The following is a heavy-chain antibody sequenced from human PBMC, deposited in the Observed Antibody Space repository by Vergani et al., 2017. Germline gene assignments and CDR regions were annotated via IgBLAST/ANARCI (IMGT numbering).Heavy chain of an antibody. J-gene: IGHJ4*02. V-gene: IGHV3-30*02. D-gene: IGHD2-15*01. Sequence: QVQLVESGGGVVQPGGSLRLSCAASGFTFNSYGMHLVRQAPGKGLECVASIRSDESRRYYGDSMEGPFTISRDNSKNTLYLQMKSLRPEDTAVYYCAKEGGGYCSGGTCYPEYWGQGTLVIVSS. CDR2: IRSDESRR. CDR3: AKEGGGYCSGGTCYPEY. CDR1: GFTFNSYG.